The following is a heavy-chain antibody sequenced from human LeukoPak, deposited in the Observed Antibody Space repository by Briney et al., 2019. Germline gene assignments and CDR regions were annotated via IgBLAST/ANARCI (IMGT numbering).Heavy chain of an antibody. CDR3: AREGGDTDAFDI. V-gene: IGHV3-64*01. J-gene: IGHJ3*02. CDR2: ISTNGGST. Sequence: PGGSLRLSCAASGFTFRSYAIHWVRQAPGKGLEYVAAISTNGGSTYYANSVRGRFTISRDKSKNTLYLQMGSLRAEDMAVYYCAREGGDTDAFDIWGQGTTVTVS. CDR1: GFTFRSYA. D-gene: IGHD2-21*02.